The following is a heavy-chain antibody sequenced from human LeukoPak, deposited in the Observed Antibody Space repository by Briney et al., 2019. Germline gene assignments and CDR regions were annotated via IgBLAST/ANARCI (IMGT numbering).Heavy chain of an antibody. D-gene: IGHD1-26*01. Sequence: SETLSLTCTVSGGSISSYYWNWIRQPPGKGLEWIGYIDYSGSTNSNPSLKSRVTISVDTSKNQFSLKLSSVTAADTAVYYSARLASGSYGPLTPFDYWGQGTLVTVSS. V-gene: IGHV4-59*08. CDR2: IDYSGST. CDR3: ARLASGSYGPLTPFDY. J-gene: IGHJ4*02. CDR1: GGSISSYY.